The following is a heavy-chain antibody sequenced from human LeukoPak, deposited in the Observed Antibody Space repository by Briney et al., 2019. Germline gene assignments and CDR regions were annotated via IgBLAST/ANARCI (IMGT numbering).Heavy chain of an antibody. D-gene: IGHD3-10*01. V-gene: IGHV3-23*01. CDR1: GFTFSSYA. CDR2: ISGSGGST. J-gene: IGHJ4*02. Sequence: SGGSLRLSCAASGFTFSSYAMSWVRQAPGKGLEWVSAISGSGGSTYYADSVKGRFTISRDNSKNTLYLQMNSLRAEDTAVYYCAKEGSAMVRGVISSYFDYWGQGTLVTASS. CDR3: AKEGSAMVRGVISSYFDY.